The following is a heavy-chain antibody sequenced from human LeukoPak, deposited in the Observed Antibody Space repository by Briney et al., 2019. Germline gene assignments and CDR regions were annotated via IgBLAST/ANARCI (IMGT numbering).Heavy chain of an antibody. CDR1: GLTFSSYS. CDR2: ISSSSSYI. D-gene: IGHD5-24*01. Sequence: GGSLRLSCVASGLTFSSYSMNWVRQAPGKGLEWVSSISSSSSYIYYADSVKGRFTISRDKSKNTLYLQMNSLRAGDTTVYYCLKRQVPTSYFDYWGQGTLVTVSS. V-gene: IGHV3-21*01. J-gene: IGHJ4*02. CDR3: LKRQVPTSYFDY.